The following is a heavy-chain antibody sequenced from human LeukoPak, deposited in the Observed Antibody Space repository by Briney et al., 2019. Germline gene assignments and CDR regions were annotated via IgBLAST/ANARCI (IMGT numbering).Heavy chain of an antibody. CDR3: AIIAVAGTGGQDYFDY. CDR1: GYTFTDYY. CDR2: INPSGGST. Sequence: ASVKVSCKASGYTFTDYYMHWVRQAPGQGLEWMGIINPSGGSTSYAQKFQGRVTMTRDTSTSTVYMELSSLRSEDTAVYYCAIIAVAGTGGQDYFDYWGQGTLVTVSS. J-gene: IGHJ4*02. V-gene: IGHV1-46*01. D-gene: IGHD6-19*01.